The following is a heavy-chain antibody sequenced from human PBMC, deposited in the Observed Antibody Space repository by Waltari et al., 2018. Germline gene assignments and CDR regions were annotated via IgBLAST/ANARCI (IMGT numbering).Heavy chain of an antibody. CDR3: AWLYSSGWPLGGPDY. J-gene: IGHJ4*02. V-gene: IGHV1-18*01. CDR2: ISAYNGNT. Sequence: QVQLVQSGAEVKKPGASVKVSCKASGYTFTNYAITWVRQAPGQGLEWMGWISAYNGNTNYPQKLQGRVLMTTDTSTSTVYMEMWSLTSDDTDVYYCAWLYSSGWPLGGPDYWGQGPLISVSS. CDR1: GYTFTNYA. D-gene: IGHD6-19*01.